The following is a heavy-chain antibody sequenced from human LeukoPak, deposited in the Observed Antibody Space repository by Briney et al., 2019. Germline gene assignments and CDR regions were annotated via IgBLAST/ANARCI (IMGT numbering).Heavy chain of an antibody. Sequence: SETLSLTCTVSGGSISSYYWSWIRQPPGKGLEGIGYIYYSGSTNYNPSLKSRVTISVDTSKNQFSLKLSSVTAADTAVYYCARNPLGFGNFCDYWGQGTLVTVSS. V-gene: IGHV4-59*01. CDR1: GGSISSYY. D-gene: IGHD3-10*01. CDR2: IYYSGST. CDR3: ARNPLGFGNFCDY. J-gene: IGHJ4*02.